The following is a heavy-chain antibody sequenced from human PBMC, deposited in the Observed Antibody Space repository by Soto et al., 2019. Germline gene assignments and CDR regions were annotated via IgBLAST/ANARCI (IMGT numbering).Heavy chain of an antibody. D-gene: IGHD3-10*01. CDR1: GFTFSSYG. V-gene: IGHV3-30*18. Sequence: QVQLVESGGGVVQPGRSLRLSCAASGFTFSSYGMHWVRQAPGKGLEWVAVISYDGSNKYYADSVKGRFTISRDNSKNTLYLQMNSLRAEDTAVYYCAKARGGTYYCGMDVWGQGTTVTVSS. J-gene: IGHJ6*02. CDR3: AKARGGTYYCGMDV. CDR2: ISYDGSNK.